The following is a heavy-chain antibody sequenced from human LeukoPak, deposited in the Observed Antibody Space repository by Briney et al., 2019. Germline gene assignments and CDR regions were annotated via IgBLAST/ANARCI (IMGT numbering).Heavy chain of an antibody. CDR2: INADNGDT. CDR1: GYAFSNYP. V-gene: IGHV1-3*01. Sequence: GASVKVSCKASGYAFSNYPMHWVRQAPGQRLEWMGWINADNGDTKYSQKFQGRVTITRDTSASTAYMELSSLRSEDTAVYYCARVRGYYDSSGYPYYWGQGTLVTVSS. D-gene: IGHD3-22*01. CDR3: ARVRGYYDSSGYPYY. J-gene: IGHJ4*02.